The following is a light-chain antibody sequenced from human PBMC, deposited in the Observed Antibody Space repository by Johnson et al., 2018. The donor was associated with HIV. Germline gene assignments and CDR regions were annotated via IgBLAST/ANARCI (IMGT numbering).Light chain of an antibody. Sequence: QPVLTQPPSVSAAPGQKVTISCSGSSSNIGNNYVSWYQQLPGTAPKLLIYENNKRPSGIPDRFSGSKSGTSATLGITGLQTGDEADYYCGTWGVVFGTGTKVTVL. CDR3: GTWGVV. CDR2: ENN. V-gene: IGLV1-51*02. CDR1: SSNIGNNY. J-gene: IGLJ1*01.